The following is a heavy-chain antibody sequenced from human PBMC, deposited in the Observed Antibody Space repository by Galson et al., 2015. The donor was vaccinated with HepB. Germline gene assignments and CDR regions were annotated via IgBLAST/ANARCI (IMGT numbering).Heavy chain of an antibody. J-gene: IGHJ3*02. CDR2: ISAYNGNT. CDR3: ARGYCSSTSCYLNAFDI. Sequence: SVKVSCKASGYTFTSYGISWVRQAPGQGLEWMGWISAYNGNTNYAQKLQGRVTMTTDTSTSTAYMELRSLRSDDTAVYYCARGYCSSTSCYLNAFDIWGQGTMVTVSS. D-gene: IGHD2-2*01. CDR1: GYTFTSYG. V-gene: IGHV1-18*01.